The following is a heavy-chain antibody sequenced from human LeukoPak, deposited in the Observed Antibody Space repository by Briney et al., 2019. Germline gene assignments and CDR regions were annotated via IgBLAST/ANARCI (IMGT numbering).Heavy chain of an antibody. CDR2: IRYDGSNE. D-gene: IGHD3-3*01. Sequence: GGSLRLSCAASGFIFSSYGMHWVRQAPGKGLEWVTFIRYDGSNEYYADSVRGRFTISRDNSKNTLYLQMNSLRTEDTAVYYCARDRTIFGVVITPWGQGTLVTVSS. CDR3: ARDRTIFGVVITP. CDR1: GFIFSSYG. J-gene: IGHJ4*02. V-gene: IGHV3-30*02.